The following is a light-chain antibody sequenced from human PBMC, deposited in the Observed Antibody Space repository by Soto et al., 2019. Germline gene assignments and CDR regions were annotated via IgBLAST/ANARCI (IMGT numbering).Light chain of an antibody. J-gene: IGKJ1*01. V-gene: IGKV3-20*01. CDR3: HQYAYAPWT. Sequence: EIVLTQSPATLSLSPGERATLSCRASQSVGRDYLGWYQQKPGQAPRLVIYNASNRASGIPDRFSGSGSGTDFTLTISRLEPEDFAVYYCHQYAYAPWTFGQGTKVAIK. CDR2: NAS. CDR1: QSVGRDY.